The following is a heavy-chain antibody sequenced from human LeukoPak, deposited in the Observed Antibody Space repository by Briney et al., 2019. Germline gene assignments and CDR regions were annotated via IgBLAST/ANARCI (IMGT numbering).Heavy chain of an antibody. CDR2: IRFDGSNK. J-gene: IGHJ4*02. Sequence: GGSLRLSCAASGCTFRTYGMHWVRQAPGKGLGWVAFIRFDGSNKYYADSVKGRFTISRDNSKNTLYLQMNRLTTARLSVSYCAKDCASEWVAARHFDNWGQGTLVTVSS. CDR3: AKDCASEWVAARHFDN. CDR1: GCTFRTYG. D-gene: IGHD6-6*01. V-gene: IGHV3-30*02.